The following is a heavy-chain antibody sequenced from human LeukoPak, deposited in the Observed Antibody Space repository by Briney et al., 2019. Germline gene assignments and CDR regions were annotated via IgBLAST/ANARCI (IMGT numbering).Heavy chain of an antibody. CDR1: GVSVSSYH. V-gene: IGHV4-4*07. CDR3: ARDGLYSYGYSYFDF. D-gene: IGHD5-18*01. Sequence: SETLSLTCAASGVSVSSYHWSWIRQPAGKRLEWLGRIHAGGTTNYNPSLDSRVTMSVDTSKNQFSLELRSVTAADTAVYYCARDGLYSYGYSYFDFWGQGTLVTVSS. CDR2: IHAGGTT. J-gene: IGHJ4*02.